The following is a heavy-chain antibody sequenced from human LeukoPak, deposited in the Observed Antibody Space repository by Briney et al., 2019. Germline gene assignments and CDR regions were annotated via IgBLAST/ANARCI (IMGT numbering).Heavy chain of an antibody. CDR2: ISSSGSTI. J-gene: IGHJ4*02. Sequence: GGSLRLSCAASETTFSGYFMGWIRQAPGKGLEWVSYISSSGSTIYYADSVKGRFTVSRDNAKNSLYLQVNSLRAEDTAVYYCARNHRGLLDYWGQGTLVTVSS. D-gene: IGHD3-10*01. CDR3: ARNHRGLLDY. V-gene: IGHV3-11*01. CDR1: ETTFSGYF.